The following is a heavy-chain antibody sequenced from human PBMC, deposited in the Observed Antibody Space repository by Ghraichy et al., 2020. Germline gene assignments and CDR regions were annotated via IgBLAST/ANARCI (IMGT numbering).Heavy chain of an antibody. D-gene: IGHD4-11*01. CDR1: GGSFSGYF. Sequence: SQTLSLTCAVYGGSFSGYFWNWIRQPPGKGLQWIGEINHSGSTNYNPSLKSRVTISVDTSKNQFSLKLSSVTAADTAVYYCARGRRGYSNYVSNYYYGMDVWGQGTTVTVSS. V-gene: IGHV4-34*01. CDR2: INHSGST. J-gene: IGHJ6*02. CDR3: ARGRRGYSNYVSNYYYGMDV.